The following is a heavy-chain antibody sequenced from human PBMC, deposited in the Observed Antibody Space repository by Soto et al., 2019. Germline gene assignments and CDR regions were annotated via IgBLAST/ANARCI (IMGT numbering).Heavy chain of an antibody. CDR3: ARLYGLDAFDI. J-gene: IGHJ3*02. D-gene: IGHD3-16*02. Sequence: QVQLHESGPGQVKRSETLFLTCTVSGGSISSYYWSWIRQPLGKGLEWIGYIYYSGSTNYNPSPKSRVTISVDTSKNQFSLKLSSVTAADTAVYYCARLYGLDAFDIWGQGTMVTVSS. V-gene: IGHV4-59*08. CDR2: IYYSGST. CDR1: GGSISSYY.